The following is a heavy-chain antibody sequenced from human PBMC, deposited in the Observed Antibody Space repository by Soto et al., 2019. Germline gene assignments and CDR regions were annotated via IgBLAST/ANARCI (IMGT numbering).Heavy chain of an antibody. CDR2: INSDGSST. D-gene: IGHD6-25*01. CDR3: ARDRRLQPYGAIDAFDI. J-gene: IGHJ3*02. Sequence: EVQLVESGGGLVQPGGSLRLSCAASGFTFSSYWMHWVRQAPGKGLVWVSRINSDGSSTSYADSVKGRFTISRDNAKNTLYLQMNSLRAEDTAVYYCARDRRLQPYGAIDAFDIWGQGTMVTVSS. V-gene: IGHV3-74*01. CDR1: GFTFSSYW.